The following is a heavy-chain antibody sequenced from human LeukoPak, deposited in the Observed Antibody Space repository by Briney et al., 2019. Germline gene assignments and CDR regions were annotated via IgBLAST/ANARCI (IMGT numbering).Heavy chain of an antibody. V-gene: IGHV3-30*18. CDR3: AKAGGITMIVVVIRDFDY. J-gene: IGHJ4*02. D-gene: IGHD3-22*01. CDR2: ISYDGSNK. CDR1: GFTFSSYG. Sequence: GGSLRLSCAASGFTFSSYGMHWVRQAPGKGLEWVAVISYDGSNKYYADSVKGRFTISRDNSKNTLYLQMNSLRAEDTAVYYCAKAGGITMIVVVIRDFDYWGQGTLVTVSS.